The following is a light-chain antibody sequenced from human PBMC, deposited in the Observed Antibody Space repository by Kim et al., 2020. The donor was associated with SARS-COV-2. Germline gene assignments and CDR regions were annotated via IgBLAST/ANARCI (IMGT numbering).Light chain of an antibody. CDR1: SSDVGGYNY. CDR3: SSYTSSSTWV. J-gene: IGLJ3*02. CDR2: DVS. V-gene: IGLV2-14*04. Sequence: GQTITSSGTGTSSDVGGYNYVSRYQQHPGKATKLMIYDVSNRPSGVSNRFSSSKSGNTASLTISGLQAEDEADYYCSSYTSSSTWVFGGGTQLTVL.